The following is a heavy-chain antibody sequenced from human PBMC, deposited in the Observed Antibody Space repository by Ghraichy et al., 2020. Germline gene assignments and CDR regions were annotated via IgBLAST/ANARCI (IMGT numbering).Heavy chain of an antibody. Sequence: SETLSLTCTVSGGSISSSSYYWGWIRQPPGKGLEWIGSIYYSGSTYYNPSLKSRVTISVDTSKNQFSLKLSSVTAADTAVYYCARHRQRGLWRQQLTTLDYWGQGTLVTVSS. D-gene: IGHD6-13*01. J-gene: IGHJ4*02. CDR2: IYYSGST. V-gene: IGHV4-39*01. CDR3: ARHRQRGLWRQQLTTLDY. CDR1: GGSISSSSYY.